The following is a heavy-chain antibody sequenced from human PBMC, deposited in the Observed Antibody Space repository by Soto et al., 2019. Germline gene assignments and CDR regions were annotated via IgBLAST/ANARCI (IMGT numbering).Heavy chain of an antibody. J-gene: IGHJ4*02. D-gene: IGHD6-13*01. CDR3: ARGGYSSSWYYFDY. V-gene: IGHV1-69*13. Sequence: GASVKVSCKASGGTFSSYAVSWVRQAPGQGLEWMGGIIPIFGTANYAQKFQGRVTITADESTSTAYMELSSLRSEDTAVYYCARGGYSSSWYYFDYWGQGTLVTVSS. CDR1: GGTFSSYA. CDR2: IIPIFGTA.